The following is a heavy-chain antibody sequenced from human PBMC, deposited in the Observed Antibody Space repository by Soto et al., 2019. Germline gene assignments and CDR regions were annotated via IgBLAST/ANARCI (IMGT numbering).Heavy chain of an antibody. V-gene: IGHV3-48*03. J-gene: IGHJ3*02. CDR2: VGSSGNTK. CDR3: ARGLEYYFTPVVFDT. D-gene: IGHD1-26*01. CDR1: GFTLSSSE. Sequence: EVQLVESGGGLEQPGGSLRLSCAASGFTLSSSEMNWVRQAPGKGLEWVSYVGSSGNTKYYADSVKGRFTISRDNAKNSLYLPMNCLRAEPTAVYYCARGLEYYFTPVVFDTWGQARTVTVSP.